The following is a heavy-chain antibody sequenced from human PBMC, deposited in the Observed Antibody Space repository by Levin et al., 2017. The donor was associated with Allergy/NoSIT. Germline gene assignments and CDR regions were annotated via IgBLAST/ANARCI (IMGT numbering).Heavy chain of an antibody. D-gene: IGHD5-18*01. Sequence: SETLSLTCAVSGGSISSGGYSWSWIRQPPGKGLEWIGNIYLSGGTYYNPSLKSRVTISVDRSKNQFSLNLSSVTAADTAVYYCARVAGYSSGYYFDYWGQRTLVTVSP. J-gene: IGHJ4*02. CDR1: GGSISSGGYS. CDR2: IYLSGGT. V-gene: IGHV4-30-2*01. CDR3: ARVAGYSSGYYFDY.